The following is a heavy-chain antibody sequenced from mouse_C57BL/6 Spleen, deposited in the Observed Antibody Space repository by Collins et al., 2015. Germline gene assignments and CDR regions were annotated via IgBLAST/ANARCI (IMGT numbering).Heavy chain of an antibody. D-gene: IGHD1-1*01. V-gene: IGHV1-64*01. CDR3: TTPYYYGSSDFAY. CDR1: GHTFTSYW. Sequence: QVQLQQPGAELVKPGASVKLSCKASGHTFTSYWMHWVKQRPGQGLEWIGMIHPNSGSTNYNEKFKSKATLTVDKSSSTAYLQLSSLTSEDTAVYYCTTPYYYGSSDFAYWGQGTLVTVSA. CDR2: IHPNSGST. J-gene: IGHJ3*01.